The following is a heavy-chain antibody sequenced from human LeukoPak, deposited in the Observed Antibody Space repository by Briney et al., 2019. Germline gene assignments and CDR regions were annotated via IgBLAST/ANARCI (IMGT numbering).Heavy chain of an antibody. J-gene: IGHJ4*02. V-gene: IGHV3-48*04. CDR3: ARDHNYAFDN. CDR1: GFPFSDYS. CDR2: IGISSGNT. Sequence: GGSLRLSCTASGFPFSDYSMNWVRQAPGKGLEWISYIGISSGNTKYADSVKGRFTISADNARNSLYLQMNSLRVEDTAVYYCARDHNYAFDNWGQGTLVSASS. D-gene: IGHD1-1*01.